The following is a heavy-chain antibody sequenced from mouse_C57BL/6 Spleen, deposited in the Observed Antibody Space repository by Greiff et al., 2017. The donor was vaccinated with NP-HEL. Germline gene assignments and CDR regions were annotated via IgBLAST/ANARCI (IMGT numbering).Heavy chain of an antibody. CDR1: GYTFTSYT. D-gene: IGHD1-1*01. Sequence: SGAELARPGASVKMSCKASGYTFTSYTMHWVKQRPGQGLEWIGYINPSSGYTKYNQKFKDKATLTADKSSSTAYMQLSSLTSEDSAVYYCASLITTVVAFDYWGQGTTLTVSS. J-gene: IGHJ2*01. CDR3: ASLITTVVAFDY. V-gene: IGHV1-4*01. CDR2: INPSSGYT.